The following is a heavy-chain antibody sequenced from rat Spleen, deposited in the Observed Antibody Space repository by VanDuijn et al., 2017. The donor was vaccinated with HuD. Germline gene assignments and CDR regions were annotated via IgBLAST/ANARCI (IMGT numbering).Heavy chain of an antibody. J-gene: IGHJ4*01. V-gene: IGHV5-25*01. CDR2: ISNGGGNT. CDR3: TRVDGYYRTMDA. CDR1: GFTFSHYY. D-gene: IGHD1-12*03. Sequence: EVQLAESGGGLVQPGRSMKLSCKVSGFTFSHYYMAWARQAPTTGLEWVASISNGGGNTYYRDSVKGRFTISRDNTKSTLYLEMDSLRSEDTATYYCTRVDGYYRTMDAWGQGTSVTVSS.